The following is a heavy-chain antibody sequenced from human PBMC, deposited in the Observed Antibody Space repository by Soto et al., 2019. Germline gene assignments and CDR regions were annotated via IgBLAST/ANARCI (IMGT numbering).Heavy chain of an antibody. Sequence: EVQLLESGGGLVQPGGSLRLSCAASGFTFSSYAMSWVRQAPGKGLEWVSAISGSGGSTYYADSVKGRFTISRDNSKDTLYLQRNSLRAEETAVYYCARDRGGQHRNIRGYYYYNGMDVWGQGTTVTVSS. CDR2: ISGSGGST. CDR3: ARDRGGQHRNIRGYYYYNGMDV. V-gene: IGHV3-23*01. CDR1: GFTFSSYA. J-gene: IGHJ6*02. D-gene: IGHD3-10*01.